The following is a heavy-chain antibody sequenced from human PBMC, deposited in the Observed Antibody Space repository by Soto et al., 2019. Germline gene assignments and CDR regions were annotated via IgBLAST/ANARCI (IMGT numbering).Heavy chain of an antibody. D-gene: IGHD2-8*01. CDR1: GGTFSSYA. J-gene: IGHJ4*01. Sequence: QVQLVQSGAEVKKPGSSVKVSCKASGGTFSSYAISWERQAPGQGLEWMGGIIPIFGTANYAQKFQGRVTITADESTSTAYMELSSLRSEDTAVHYCARDVRGVSARDYFDYWGHGTLVTVSS. CDR3: ARDVRGVSARDYFDY. V-gene: IGHV1-69*12. CDR2: IIPIFGTA.